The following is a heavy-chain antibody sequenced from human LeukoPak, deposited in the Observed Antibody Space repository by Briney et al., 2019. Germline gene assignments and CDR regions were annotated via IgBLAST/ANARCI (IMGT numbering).Heavy chain of an antibody. J-gene: IGHJ4*02. V-gene: IGHV3-21*04. CDR2: ISSSSSYI. D-gene: IGHD3-16*02. CDR1: GFTFSSYS. Sequence: GGSLRLSCAASGFTFSSYSMNWVRQAPGKGREGVSSISSSSSYIYHADSVKGRFTISRDNSKNTLYLQMNSLRAEDTAVYYCAKDLELRRLGELSLVYWGQGTLVTVSS. CDR3: AKDLELRRLGELSLVY.